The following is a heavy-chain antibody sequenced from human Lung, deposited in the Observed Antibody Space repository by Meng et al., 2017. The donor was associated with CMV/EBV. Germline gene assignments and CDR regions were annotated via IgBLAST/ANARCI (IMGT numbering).Heavy chain of an antibody. CDR2: IIPIFGTA. CDR3: AREGGCSSTSCYYYYGMDV. J-gene: IGHJ6*02. CDR1: GGTFSSYA. D-gene: IGHD2-2*01. V-gene: IGHV1-69*05. Sequence: SVKVSXKASGGTFSSYAISWVRQAPGQGLEWMGGIIPIFGTANYAQKFQGRVTITTDESTSTAYMELSSLRSEDTAVYYCAREGGCSSTSCYYYYGMDVWGQGNXVNGAS.